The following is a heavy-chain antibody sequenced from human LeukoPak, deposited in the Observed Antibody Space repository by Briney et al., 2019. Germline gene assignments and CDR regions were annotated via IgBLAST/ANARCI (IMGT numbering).Heavy chain of an antibody. D-gene: IGHD3-10*01. CDR1: GGSISSSSYY. V-gene: IGHV4-39*01. CDR2: IYHSGST. J-gene: IGHJ4*02. CDR3: LRAGLPQYYFDY. Sequence: PSETLSLTCTVSGGSISSSSYYWGWIRQPPGKGLEWIGSIYHSGSTYYNPSLKSRVTISVDTSKNQFSLKLSSVTAADTAVYYCLRAGLPQYYFDYWGQGTLVTVSS.